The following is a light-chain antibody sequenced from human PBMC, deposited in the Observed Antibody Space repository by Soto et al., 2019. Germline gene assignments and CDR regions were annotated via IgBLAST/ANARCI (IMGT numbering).Light chain of an antibody. V-gene: IGLV1-51*01. CDR1: SSNIENNY. Sequence: QSVLTQPPSVSAAPRQKVTISCSGSSSNIENNYVSWYQQLPGTAPKLLIYDNNKRPSGIPDRFSGSKSGTSATLGITGLQTGDEAEYYCGTWDSSLSAGVFGGGTKLTVL. CDR3: GTWDSSLSAGV. CDR2: DNN. J-gene: IGLJ2*01.